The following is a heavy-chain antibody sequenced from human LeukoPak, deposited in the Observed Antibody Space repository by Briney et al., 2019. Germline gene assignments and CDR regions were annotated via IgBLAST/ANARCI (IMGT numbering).Heavy chain of an antibody. J-gene: IGHJ4*02. V-gene: IGHV4-39*07. CDR1: GGSISSSSYY. Sequence: SETLSLTSTVPGGSISSSSYYWGWIRQPPGKGLEWIGSIYYSGSTYYNPSLKSRVTISVDTSKNQFSLKLSSVTAADTAVYYCARDPADYCSGGSCSIYWGQGTLVTVSS. CDR3: ARDPADYCSGGSCSIY. D-gene: IGHD2-15*01. CDR2: IYYSGST.